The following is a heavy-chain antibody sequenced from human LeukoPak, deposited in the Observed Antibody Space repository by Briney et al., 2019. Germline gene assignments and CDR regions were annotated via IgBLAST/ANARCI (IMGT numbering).Heavy chain of an antibody. J-gene: IGHJ4*02. V-gene: IGHV3-21*01. CDR1: GVTFSTYA. Sequence: PGGTLRLSCAASGVTFSTYAMNWVRQVPGKGLEWVSSIDLNSCHIYNAASVRGRFTISRDDARNSVYLQMNSLRVEDTTVYYCARDPLRYLRVGHYDYWGQGTLVAVSS. CDR2: IDLNSCHI. CDR3: ARDPLRYLRVGHYDY. D-gene: IGHD3-9*01.